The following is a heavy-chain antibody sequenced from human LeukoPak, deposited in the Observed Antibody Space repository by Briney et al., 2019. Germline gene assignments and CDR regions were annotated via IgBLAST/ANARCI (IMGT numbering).Heavy chain of an antibody. D-gene: IGHD1-7*01. CDR2: VSSDGSVD. CDR1: GFTFSSYS. J-gene: IGHJ5*02. V-gene: IGHV3-30*03. Sequence: GGSLRLSCAASGFTFSSYSMNWVRQAPGKGLEWVAVVSSDGSVDYYADSVRGRFTVSRDNSKNTMFLQFNTLRPEDTAVYYCAREGMGTTFSAWFDPWGQGTLVTVSS. CDR3: AREGMGTTFSAWFDP.